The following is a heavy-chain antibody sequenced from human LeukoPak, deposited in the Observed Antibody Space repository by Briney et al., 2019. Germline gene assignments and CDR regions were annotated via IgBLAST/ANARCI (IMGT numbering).Heavy chain of an antibody. V-gene: IGHV3-64*01. Sequence: GGSLRLSCAASGFTFSSYAMHWVRQAPGKGLEYVSAISSNGGSTYYANSVKGRFTISRDNSKNTLYLQMNSLRAEDTAVYYCATRPHGDYPYFDFWGQETLVTVSS. CDR1: GFTFSSYA. D-gene: IGHD4-17*01. CDR3: ATRPHGDYPYFDF. J-gene: IGHJ4*02. CDR2: ISSNGGST.